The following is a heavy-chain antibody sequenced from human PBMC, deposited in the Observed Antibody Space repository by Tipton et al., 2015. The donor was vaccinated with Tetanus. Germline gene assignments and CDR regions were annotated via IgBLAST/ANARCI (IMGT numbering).Heavy chain of an antibody. CDR3: ARGEYSYGVLGYYHYSGMDV. V-gene: IGHV4-59*01. J-gene: IGHJ6*02. Sequence: TLSLTCSVSGASIYSYYWSWIRQPPGKGLEWIGYIYYTGSANYNPSLKSRVTISADTSKKQLSLKLSSVTAADTAVYYCARGEYSYGVLGYYHYSGMDVWGQGTPVTVPS. D-gene: IGHD5-18*01. CDR1: GASIYSYY. CDR2: IYYTGSA.